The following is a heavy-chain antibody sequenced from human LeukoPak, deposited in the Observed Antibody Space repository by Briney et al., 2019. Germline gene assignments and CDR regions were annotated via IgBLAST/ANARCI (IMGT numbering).Heavy chain of an antibody. CDR1: GYTFTSYY. V-gene: IGHV1-46*01. J-gene: IGHJ4*02. D-gene: IGHD3-10*01. CDR2: INPSGGST. CDR3: ARGSTYYYGSGSYYTENDY. Sequence: ASVKVSCKASGYTFTSYYMHWVRQAPGQGLEWMGIINPSGGSTSYAQKFQGRVTMTRDMSTSTVYMELSSLRSEDTAVYYCARGSTYYYGSGSYYTENDYWGQGTLVTVSS.